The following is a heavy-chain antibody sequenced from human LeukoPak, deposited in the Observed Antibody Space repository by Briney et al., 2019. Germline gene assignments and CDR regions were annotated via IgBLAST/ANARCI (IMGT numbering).Heavy chain of an antibody. Sequence: GGSLRLSCAASGYTFSGYSINWARQAPGKGLEWVSPLSVRSNYIYYADSVRGRSSISRDDARDSLYLQMNSLRAEDTAVYYCVRLRRNSDTSGYYYYYDYWGQGTLVTVSS. CDR2: LSVRSNYI. D-gene: IGHD3-22*01. J-gene: IGHJ4*02. V-gene: IGHV3-21*01. CDR1: GYTFSGYS. CDR3: VRLRRNSDTSGYYYYYDY.